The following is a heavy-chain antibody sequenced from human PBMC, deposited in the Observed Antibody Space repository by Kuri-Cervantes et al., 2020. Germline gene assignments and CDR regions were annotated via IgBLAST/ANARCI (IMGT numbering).Heavy chain of an antibody. J-gene: IGHJ6*03. CDR2: VSGSGDST. CDR1: GFTFSSTHG. Sequence: GESLKISCAASGFTFSSTHGMSWVRQAPGKGLEWVSSVSGSGDSTFYADSVKGRFAISRDNSKSMLWLQMNSLRAEDTAVYFWARSHLWAYYMDVWGKGTTVTVSS. CDR3: ARSHLWAYYMDV. D-gene: IGHD3-3*02. V-gene: IGHV3-23*01.